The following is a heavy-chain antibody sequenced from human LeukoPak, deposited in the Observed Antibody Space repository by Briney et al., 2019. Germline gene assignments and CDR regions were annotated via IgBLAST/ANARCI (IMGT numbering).Heavy chain of an antibody. Sequence: PGGSLRLSCAASGFTFSSYWMSWVRQAPGKGLEWMASIKQDASETRYVDSVKGRFTILRDNTETSVILHMNSLRAEDTAVYYCARYGLGDTFDIWAMGQWSPSLQ. V-gene: IGHV3-7*01. J-gene: IGHJ3*02. CDR2: IKQDASET. CDR1: GFTFSSYW. CDR3: ARYGLGDTFDI. D-gene: IGHD4-17*01.